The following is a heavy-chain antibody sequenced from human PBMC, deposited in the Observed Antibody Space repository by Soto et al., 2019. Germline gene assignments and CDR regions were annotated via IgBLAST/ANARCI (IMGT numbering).Heavy chain of an antibody. CDR1: GGTFSSYT. Sequence: QVQLVQSGAEVKKPGSSVKVSCKASGGTFSSYTISWVRQAPGQGLEWMGRIIPIVGIPNYAQKFQGRVTXTXXRSTSTAYMELTSLTSDDTAVYYCASSPRSGTGVYWGQGTLVTVSS. J-gene: IGHJ4*02. CDR3: ASSPRSGTGVY. D-gene: IGHD3-10*01. V-gene: IGHV1-69*02. CDR2: IIPIVGIP.